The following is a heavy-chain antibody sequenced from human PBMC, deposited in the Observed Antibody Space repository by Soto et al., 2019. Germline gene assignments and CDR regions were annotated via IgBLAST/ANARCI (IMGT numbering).Heavy chain of an antibody. V-gene: IGHV1-69*12. CDR1: GGAFSDYA. J-gene: IGHJ6*02. Sequence: QVQLVQSGAEVKKPESSVKVSCKASGGAFSDYAFSWVRQAPGQGLEWLGGIMPIFRAPDYAQKFQGRVTITADEFTRTAYMEMNSLRSEDTAVYYCASWLKGPDIGNYYYGMDVWGQGTTVTVS. D-gene: IGHD2-15*01. CDR2: IMPIFRAP. CDR3: ASWLKGPDIGNYYYGMDV.